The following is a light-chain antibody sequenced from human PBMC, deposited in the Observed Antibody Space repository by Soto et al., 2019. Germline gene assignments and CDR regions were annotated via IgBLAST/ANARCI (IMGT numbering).Light chain of an antibody. Sequence: FILTQPHSVSESPGKTVTISCTGSSGSIASNYVQWFQQRPGSAPTTVIYEDNKRPSGVPDRFSGSIDSSSNSAALTISELKTEDEDDYHCQYYGDNDQVFGGGTKLTVL. V-gene: IGLV6-57*02. CDR3: QYYGDNDQV. CDR1: SGSIASNY. CDR2: EDN. J-gene: IGLJ3*02.